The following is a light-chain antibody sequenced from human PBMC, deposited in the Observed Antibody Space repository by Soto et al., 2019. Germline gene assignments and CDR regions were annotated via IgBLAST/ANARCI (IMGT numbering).Light chain of an antibody. CDR3: QQYGTSPLT. V-gene: IGKV3-20*01. J-gene: IGKJ4*01. Sequence: EIVLTQSPGTLSLSPGERATLSCRASQSLSSGYLAWYQRKPGQAPRLLIYGASSRATGIPDRFSGSGFGTDFTLTISRLEPEDFAVYYCQQYGTSPLTFGGGTKVDIK. CDR1: QSLSSGY. CDR2: GAS.